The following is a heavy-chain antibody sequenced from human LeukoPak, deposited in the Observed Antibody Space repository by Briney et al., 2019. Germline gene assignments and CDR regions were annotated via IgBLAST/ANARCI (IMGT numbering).Heavy chain of an antibody. Sequence: ASVKVSCKASGYTFTSYYMHWVRQAPGQGLEWMGIINPSGGSTSYAQKFQGRVTMTRDTSTSTVYMELSSLGSEDTAVYYCARTALIRSGWYHFDYWGQGTLVTVSS. CDR3: ARTALIRSGWYHFDY. D-gene: IGHD6-19*01. J-gene: IGHJ4*02. V-gene: IGHV1-46*01. CDR1: GYTFTSYY. CDR2: INPSGGST.